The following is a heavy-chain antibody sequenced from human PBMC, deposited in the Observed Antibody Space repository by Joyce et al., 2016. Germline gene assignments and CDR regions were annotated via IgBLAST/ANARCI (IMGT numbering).Heavy chain of an antibody. Sequence: QVQLVQSGAEVKKPGASVKVSCKASGYTFTNYYMHWVRQAPGQGLEWMGIINPSGGSTKPAQKFQGRVTMTRDTSTSTVYMELSSLRSEDTAVYYCARDTAMATGYYYYGMDVWGQGTTVTVSS. D-gene: IGHD5-18*01. CDR3: ARDTAMATGYYYYGMDV. CDR2: INPSGGST. CDR1: GYTFTNYY. J-gene: IGHJ6*02. V-gene: IGHV1-46*01.